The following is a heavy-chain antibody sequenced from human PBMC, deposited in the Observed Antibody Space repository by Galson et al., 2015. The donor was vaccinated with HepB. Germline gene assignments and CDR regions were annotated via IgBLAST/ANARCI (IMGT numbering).Heavy chain of an antibody. J-gene: IGHJ6*02. CDR2: IVVGSGNT. Sequence: SCKASGFTFTSSAMQWVRQAREQRLEWIGWIVVGSGNTNYAQKFQERVTITRDMSTSTAYMELSSLRSEDTAVYYCAADRVGVGATLGYYYYYGMDVWGQGTTVTVSS. CDR1: GFTFTSSA. V-gene: IGHV1-58*02. CDR3: AADRVGVGATLGYYYYYGMDV. D-gene: IGHD1-26*01.